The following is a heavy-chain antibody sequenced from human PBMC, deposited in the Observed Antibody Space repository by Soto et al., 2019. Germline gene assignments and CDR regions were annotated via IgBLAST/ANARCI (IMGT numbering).Heavy chain of an antibody. CDR1: GYTFTGYY. Sequence: ASVKVSCKASGYTFTGYYMHWVRQAPGQGLEWMGWINPNSGGTNYAQKIQGWVTMTRDTSISTAYMELSRLRSDDTAVYYCSRARGSSGWYGYYYYGMDVWGQGTTVTVSS. CDR3: SRARGSSGWYGYYYYGMDV. J-gene: IGHJ6*02. V-gene: IGHV1-2*04. D-gene: IGHD6-19*01. CDR2: INPNSGGT.